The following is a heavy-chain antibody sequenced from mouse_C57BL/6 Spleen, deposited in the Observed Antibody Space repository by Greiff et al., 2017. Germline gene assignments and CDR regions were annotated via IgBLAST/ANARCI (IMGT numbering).Heavy chain of an antibody. J-gene: IGHJ2*01. CDR3: ARSGEGYQGDY. Sequence: QVQLQQSGPELVKPGASVKISCKASGYAFSSSWMNWVKQRPGKGLEWIGRIYPGDGDTNYNGKFKGKATLTADKSSSTAYMQLSSLTSEDSAVYFCARSGEGYQGDYWGQGTTLTVSS. D-gene: IGHD2-2*01. CDR2: IYPGDGDT. V-gene: IGHV1-82*01. CDR1: GYAFSSSW.